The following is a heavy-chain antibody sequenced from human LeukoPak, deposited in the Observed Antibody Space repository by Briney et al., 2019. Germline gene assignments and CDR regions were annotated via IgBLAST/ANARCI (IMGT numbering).Heavy chain of an antibody. CDR2: MNPNSGNT. D-gene: IGHD5-12*01. Sequence: GASVKVSCKASGYTFTSYDINWVRQATGQGLEWMGWMNPNSGNTGYAQKFQGRVTMTRNTSISTAYMELSSLRSEDTAVYYCARGRGVATINVPWAYYYYYGMDVWGQGTTVTVSS. J-gene: IGHJ6*02. V-gene: IGHV1-8*01. CDR3: ARGRGVATINVPWAYYYYYGMDV. CDR1: GYTFTSYD.